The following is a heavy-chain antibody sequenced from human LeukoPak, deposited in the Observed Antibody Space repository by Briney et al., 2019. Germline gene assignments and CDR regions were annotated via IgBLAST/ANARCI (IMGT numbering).Heavy chain of an antibody. CDR1: GFTFRSYS. CDR2: ISGSGGST. CDR3: AKDPGYQVVYCFDY. J-gene: IGHJ4*02. V-gene: IGHV3-23*01. Sequence: PGGSLRLSCAASGFTFRSYSMSWVRQAPGKGLEWVSGISGSGGSTDYADSVKGRFTISRDNSKNTLYLQMNSLRVEDTAVYYCAKDPGYQVVYCFDYWGQGTLVTVSS. D-gene: IGHD2-2*01.